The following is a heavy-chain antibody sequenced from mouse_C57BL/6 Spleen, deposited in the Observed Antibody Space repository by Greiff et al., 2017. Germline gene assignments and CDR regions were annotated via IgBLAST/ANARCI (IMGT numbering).Heavy chain of an antibody. CDR3: ARWSNYWEDY. J-gene: IGHJ4*01. V-gene: IGHV1-80*01. CDR1: GYAFSSYW. Sequence: VQLQESGAELVKPGASVKISCKASGYAFSSYWMNWVKQRPGKGLEWIGQIYPGDGDTNYNGKFKGKATLTADKSSSTAYRQLSSLTSEDSAVYFCARWSNYWEDYWGQGTSVTVSS. CDR2: IYPGDGDT. D-gene: IGHD2-5*01.